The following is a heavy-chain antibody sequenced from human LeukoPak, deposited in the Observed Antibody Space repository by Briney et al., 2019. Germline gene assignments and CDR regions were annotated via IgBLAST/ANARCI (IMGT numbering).Heavy chain of an antibody. J-gene: IGHJ4*02. D-gene: IGHD6-13*01. Sequence: AGGSLRLSCAASGFTFSSYDMHWVRQATGKGLEWVSAIGTAGDTYYPGSVKGRFTISRENAKNSLYLQMNSLRAGDTAVYYCARGGKQLGEFGCWGQGTLVTVSS. CDR2: IGTAGDT. V-gene: IGHV3-13*01. CDR3: ARGGKQLGEFGC. CDR1: GFTFSSYD.